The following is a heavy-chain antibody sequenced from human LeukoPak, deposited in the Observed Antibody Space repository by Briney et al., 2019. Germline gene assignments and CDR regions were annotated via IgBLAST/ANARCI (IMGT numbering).Heavy chain of an antibody. D-gene: IGHD6-19*01. CDR1: DYDFTSVG. CDR3: ARAGSGSGWYFDY. Sequence: ASVKVSCKASDYDFTSVGITWVRQAPGQGLEWMGWISPYNGDTRYVQKLQGRVTMTTDTSTSTAYMELRSLRFDDTAVYYCARAGSGSGWYFDYWGQGTLVTVLS. CDR2: ISPYNGDT. V-gene: IGHV1-18*01. J-gene: IGHJ4*02.